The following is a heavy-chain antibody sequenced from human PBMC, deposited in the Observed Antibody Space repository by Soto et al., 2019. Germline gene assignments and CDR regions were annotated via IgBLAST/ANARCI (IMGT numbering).Heavy chain of an antibody. Sequence: QVQLQESGPGLVKPSGTLSLTCTVSGASISSSNWWSWVRQPPGKGLEWIGEVYHSGSTKFNPSLKSRVTMSVDKSKNLLTLNLSSVTAADTAVYFCASSNNYNWFDPWGHGTLVTVSS. CDR2: VYHSGST. CDR3: ASSNNYNWFDP. CDR1: GASISSSNW. D-gene: IGHD1-20*01. J-gene: IGHJ5*02. V-gene: IGHV4-4*02.